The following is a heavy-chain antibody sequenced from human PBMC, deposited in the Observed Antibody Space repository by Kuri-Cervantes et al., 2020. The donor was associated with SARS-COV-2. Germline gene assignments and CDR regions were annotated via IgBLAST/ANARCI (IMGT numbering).Heavy chain of an antibody. CDR1: GFTFDDYA. D-gene: IGHD6-6*01. Sequence: GESLKISCAASGFTFDDYAMHWVRQAPGKGLEWVANIKQDGSEKYYVDFVKGRFTISRDNAKNSLYLQMNSLRAEDTAVYYCATVVYSSYPGGLRVWGKGTTVTVSS. CDR2: IKQDGSEK. V-gene: IGHV3-7*01. CDR3: ATVVYSSYPGGLRV. J-gene: IGHJ6*04.